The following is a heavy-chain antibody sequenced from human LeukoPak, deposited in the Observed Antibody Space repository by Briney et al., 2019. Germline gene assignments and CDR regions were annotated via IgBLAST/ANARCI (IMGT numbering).Heavy chain of an antibody. J-gene: IGHJ4*02. V-gene: IGHV4-39*01. D-gene: IGHD3-22*01. CDR1: GGSISTSTYY. Sequence: SETLSLTCTVSGGSISTSTYYWGWIRQPPGKGLEWLGSIYYSGTLYHNPSLKSRVTMSVDTSRNQFSLKLTSVTAADTAVYYCARLLYDRSGYYYFDFWGQGTLVTVSS. CDR3: ARLLYDRSGYYYFDF. CDR2: IYYSGTL.